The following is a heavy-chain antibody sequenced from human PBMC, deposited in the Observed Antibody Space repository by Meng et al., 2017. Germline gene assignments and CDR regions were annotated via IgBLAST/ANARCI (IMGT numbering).Heavy chain of an antibody. CDR2: IYSGGST. D-gene: IGHD3-22*01. CDR1: GFTVSSNY. Sequence: GGSLRLSCAASGFTVSSNYMSWVRQAPGKGLEWVSVIYSGGSTYYADSVKGRFTISRDNSKNTLYLQMNSLRAEDTAVYYCARASYYYDSSGYYYGYFDYWGQGTLVTVSS. V-gene: IGHV3-66*02. J-gene: IGHJ4*02. CDR3: ARASYYYDSSGYYYGYFDY.